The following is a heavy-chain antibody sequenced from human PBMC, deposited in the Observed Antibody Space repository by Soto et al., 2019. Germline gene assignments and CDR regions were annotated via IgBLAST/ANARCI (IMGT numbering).Heavy chain of an antibody. D-gene: IGHD3-10*01. V-gene: IGHV4-34*01. J-gene: IGHJ5*02. CDR1: GGSFSGYY. Sequence: SETLSLTCAVYGGSFSGYYWSWIRQPPGKGLEWIGEINHSGSTNYNPSLKSRVTISVDTSKNQFSLKLSSVTAADTAVYYCARGNQYYYGSGSYYNNWFNPWGQGTLVTVSS. CDR3: ARGNQYYYGSGSYYNNWFNP. CDR2: INHSGST.